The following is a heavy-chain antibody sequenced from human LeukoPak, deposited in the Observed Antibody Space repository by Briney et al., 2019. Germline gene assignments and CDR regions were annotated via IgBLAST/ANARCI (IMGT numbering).Heavy chain of an antibody. CDR2: LNHSGST. CDR1: GGSFSGYY. CDR3: ARGRERVRLTMVRGVRSWFDP. V-gene: IGHV4-34*01. J-gene: IGHJ5*02. D-gene: IGHD3-10*01. Sequence: SETLSLTCAVHGGSFSGYYWSWIRQPPGKGLEWIGELNHSGSTNYNPSLKSRVTISVDTSKNQCSLKLSSVTAADTAVYYCARGRERVRLTMVRGVRSWFDPWGQGTLVTASS.